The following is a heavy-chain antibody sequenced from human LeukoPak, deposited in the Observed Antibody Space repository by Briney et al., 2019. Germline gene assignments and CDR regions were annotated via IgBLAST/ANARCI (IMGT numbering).Heavy chain of an antibody. CDR3: AKDDPLYGDYYGY. CDR1: GFTFSSYA. D-gene: IGHD4-17*01. Sequence: GGSLRLSCAASGFTFSSYAMSWVRQAPGKGLEWVSAISGSGSSTYYADSVKGRSTISRDNSKNTLYLQMNSLRAEDTAVHYCAKDDPLYGDYYGYWGQGTLVTVSS. V-gene: IGHV3-23*01. J-gene: IGHJ4*02. CDR2: ISGSGSST.